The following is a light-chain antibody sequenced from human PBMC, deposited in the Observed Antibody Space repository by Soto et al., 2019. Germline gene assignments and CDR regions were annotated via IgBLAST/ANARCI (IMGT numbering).Light chain of an antibody. V-gene: IGLV3-21*02. Sequence: SYVLTQPPSVSVAPGQTARIICGGDNIGRKSVHWYQQKPGQAPVLVVYDDSDRPSGIPERFSGSNSGNTATLTISRVEDGDEADFYCQVWESSSDPVIFGGGTQLTVL. CDR2: DDS. CDR3: QVWESSSDPVI. CDR1: NIGRKS. J-gene: IGLJ2*01.